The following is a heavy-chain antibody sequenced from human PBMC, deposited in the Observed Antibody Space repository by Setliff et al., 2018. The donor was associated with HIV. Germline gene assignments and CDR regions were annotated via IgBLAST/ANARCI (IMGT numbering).Heavy chain of an antibody. CDR3: MRDGSRTTGMTGYYYGVDV. V-gene: IGHV4-38-2*02. CDR2: VFYSGNT. J-gene: IGHJ6*02. D-gene: IGHD1-1*01. Sequence: SETLSLTCTVSGYSISSGYYWGWIRQPPGKGLEWVGSVFYSGNTYCNPSLKSRVTISLDTSKNQFSLKLSSVTAADTAIYFCMRDGSRTTGMTGYYYGVDVWGQGTTVTVSS. CDR1: GYSISSGYY.